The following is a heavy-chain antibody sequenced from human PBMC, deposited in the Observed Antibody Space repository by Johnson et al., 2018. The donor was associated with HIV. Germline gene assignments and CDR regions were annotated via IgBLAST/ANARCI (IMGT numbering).Heavy chain of an antibody. CDR2: IGTAGET. J-gene: IGHJ3*02. D-gene: IGHD1-26*01. CDR3: ARGWGIVGAKSAFDI. V-gene: IGHV3-13*01. CDR1: GFTFRSYD. Sequence: VQLVESGGGLVQPGGSLRLSCAASGFTFRSYDMHWVRQVTGKGLEWVSAIGTAGETNYPGSVKGRFTISRENAKNSLYLQRNSLGAGDTAVYYWARGWGIVGAKSAFDIWGQGTMVTVSS.